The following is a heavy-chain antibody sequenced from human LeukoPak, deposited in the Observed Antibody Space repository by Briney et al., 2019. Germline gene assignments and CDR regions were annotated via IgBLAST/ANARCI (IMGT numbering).Heavy chain of an antibody. D-gene: IGHD3-3*01. CDR2: IYPGDSDT. J-gene: IGHJ3*02. V-gene: IGHV5-51*01. CDR1: GYSFTSYW. Sequence: GESLKISCKGSGYSFTSYWIGWVRQMPGKGLEWMGIIYPGDSDTRYSPSFQGQVTISADKSISTAYLQWSSLKASDTAMYYCARTMLFTISAYGDAFDIWGQGTMVTVSS. CDR3: ARTMLFTISAYGDAFDI.